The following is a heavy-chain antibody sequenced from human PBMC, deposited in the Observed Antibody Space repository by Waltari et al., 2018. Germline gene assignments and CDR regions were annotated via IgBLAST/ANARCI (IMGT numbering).Heavy chain of an antibody. Sequence: QVQLQQWGAGLLKPSETLSLTCAVYGGSFSGYYWSWIRQPPGKGLEWIGEINHSGSTNYNPSLNSRVTISVDTSKNQFSLKLSSVTAADTAVYYCARDGYGDYGGDFDYWGQGTLVTVSS. V-gene: IGHV4-34*01. J-gene: IGHJ4*02. CDR1: GGSFSGYY. CDR3: ARDGYGDYGGDFDY. D-gene: IGHD4-17*01. CDR2: INHSGST.